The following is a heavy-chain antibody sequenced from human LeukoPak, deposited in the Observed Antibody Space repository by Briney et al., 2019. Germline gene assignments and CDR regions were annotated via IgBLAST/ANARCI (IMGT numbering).Heavy chain of an antibody. CDR2: ISSSSSYI. CDR3: AREREREALDY. V-gene: IGHV3-21*01. J-gene: IGHJ4*02. Sequence: PGGSLRLSCAASGFTFSSYSMNWVRQAPGKGLAWVSSISSSSSYIYYADSVKGRSTISRDNAKNSLYLQMNSLRAEDTAVYYCAREREREALDYWGQGTLVTVSS. CDR1: GFTFSSYS. D-gene: IGHD5-24*01.